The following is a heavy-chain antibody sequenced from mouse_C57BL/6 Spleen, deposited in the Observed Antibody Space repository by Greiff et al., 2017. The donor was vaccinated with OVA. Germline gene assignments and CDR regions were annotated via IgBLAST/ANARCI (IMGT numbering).Heavy chain of an antibody. Sequence: VQLKQSVAELVRPGASVKLSCTASGLNIKNTYMHWVKQRPEQGLEWIGRIDPANGNTKYAPKFQGKATITADTSSNTAYLQLSSLTSEDTAIYYCAKDYDYAGRFAYWGQGTLVTVSA. CDR1: GLNIKNTY. J-gene: IGHJ3*01. CDR3: AKDYDYAGRFAY. CDR2: IDPANGNT. D-gene: IGHD2-4*01. V-gene: IGHV14-3*01.